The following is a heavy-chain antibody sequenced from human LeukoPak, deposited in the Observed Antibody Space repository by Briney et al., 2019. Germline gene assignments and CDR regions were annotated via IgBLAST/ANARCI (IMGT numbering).Heavy chain of an antibody. CDR3: ASDSSDYYLGYFDY. Sequence: PGGSLRLSCAASGFTFSTYSMNWVRQAPGKGLEWVSSISSSSSYIYYADSVKGRFTISRDNAKTSLYLQMNSLRAEDTAVYYCASDSSDYYLGYFDYWGQGTLVTVS. CDR2: ISSSSSYI. V-gene: IGHV3-21*01. D-gene: IGHD3-22*01. J-gene: IGHJ4*02. CDR1: GFTFSTYS.